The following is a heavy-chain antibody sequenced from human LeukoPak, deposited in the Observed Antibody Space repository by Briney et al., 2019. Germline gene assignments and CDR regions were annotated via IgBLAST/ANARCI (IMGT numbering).Heavy chain of an antibody. Sequence: GGSLRLSCAASGFTFSSYLMHWVRQAPGKGLVWVSRINSDGSSTSYADSVKGRFTISRDNAKNTLYLQMNSLRAEDTAVYYCARAGTGYYDFWSGYYTSVYFDYWGQGTLVTVSS. V-gene: IGHV3-74*01. CDR2: INSDGSST. CDR1: GFTFSSYL. J-gene: IGHJ4*02. D-gene: IGHD3-3*01. CDR3: ARAGTGYYDFWSGYYTSVYFDY.